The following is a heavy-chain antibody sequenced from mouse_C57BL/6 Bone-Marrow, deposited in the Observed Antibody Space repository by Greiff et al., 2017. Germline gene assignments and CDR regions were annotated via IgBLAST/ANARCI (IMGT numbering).Heavy chain of an antibody. D-gene: IGHD2-3*01. CDR3: ARYDLYCFDY. CDR1: GYTFTDYY. V-gene: IGHV1-75*01. J-gene: IGHJ2*01. CDR2: IFPGSGST. Sequence: QVQLQQSGPELVKPGASVKISCKASGYTFTDYYINWVKQRPGQGLEWIGWIFPGSGSTYYNEKFKGKATLTVDQSSSTAYMLLSSLTSEDSAVYFCARYDLYCFDYWGQGTTLTVSS.